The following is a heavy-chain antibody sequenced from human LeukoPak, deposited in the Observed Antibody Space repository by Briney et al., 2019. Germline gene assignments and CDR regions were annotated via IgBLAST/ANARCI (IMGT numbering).Heavy chain of an antibody. J-gene: IGHJ4*02. D-gene: IGHD3-22*01. CDR1: GGSISSSSYY. Sequence: PSETLSLTCTVSGGSISSSSYYWGWIRQPPGKGLEWIGSIYYSGSTYYNPSLKSRVTISVDTSKNQFSLKLSSVTAADTAVYYCARVHLRDGSSGYYLDYWGQGTLVTVSS. CDR2: IYYSGST. CDR3: ARVHLRDGSSGYYLDY. V-gene: IGHV4-39*07.